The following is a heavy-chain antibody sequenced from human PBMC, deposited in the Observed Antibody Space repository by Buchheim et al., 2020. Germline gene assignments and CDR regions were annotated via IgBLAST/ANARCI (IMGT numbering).Heavy chain of an antibody. V-gene: IGHV3-7*01. J-gene: IGHJ4*02. CDR1: GFTFSSYW. D-gene: IGHD1-7*01. CDR3: ARHWNFVWED. CDR2: IKEDGSDQ. Sequence: EVQLVESGGGLVQPGGSLRLSCAAAGFTFSSYWMSWVRQAPGKGLQWVASIKEDGSDQQYVDSVKGRFTISRDNAYNSLYLQMNSLRGEDTAVYFCARHWNFVWEDWGQGTL.